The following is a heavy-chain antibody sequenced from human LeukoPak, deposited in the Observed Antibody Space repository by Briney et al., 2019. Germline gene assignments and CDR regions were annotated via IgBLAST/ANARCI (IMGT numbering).Heavy chain of an antibody. CDR2: IKQDGSEK. J-gene: IGHJ5*02. D-gene: IGHD3-10*01. CDR3: ARDQLVGYYGSGSYYWFDP. Sequence: GGPLRLSYAVSGFTFSSYWMSWVRQAPGKGLEWVANIKQDGSEKYYVDSVKGRFTISRDNAKNSLYLQMNSLRAEDTAVYYCARDQLVGYYGSGSYYWFDPWGQGTLVTVSS. CDR1: GFTFSSYW. V-gene: IGHV3-7*01.